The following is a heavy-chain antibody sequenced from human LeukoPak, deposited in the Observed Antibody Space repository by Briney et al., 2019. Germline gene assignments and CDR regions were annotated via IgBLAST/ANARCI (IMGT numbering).Heavy chain of an antibody. CDR3: AEIGITMIGGV. Sequence: PGGSLRLSCAASGFTFSSYEMNWVRQAPGKGLEWVSYISSSGSTIYYADSVRGRFTISRDNAKNSLYLQMNSLRAEDKAVYYCAEIGITMIGGVWGKGTTVTISS. CDR2: ISSSGSTI. D-gene: IGHD3-10*02. J-gene: IGHJ6*04. V-gene: IGHV3-48*03. CDR1: GFTFSSYE.